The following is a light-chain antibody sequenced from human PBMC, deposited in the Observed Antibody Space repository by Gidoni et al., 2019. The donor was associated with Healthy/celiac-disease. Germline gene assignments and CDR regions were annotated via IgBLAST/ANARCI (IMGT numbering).Light chain of an antibody. CDR2: DVS. J-gene: IGLJ3*02. Sequence: GQSITISCTGTSSDVGGYNYVSWYQQHPGKAPKLMIYDVSNRTSGVSNRFSGSKSGNTASLTISGLQAEDEADYYCSSYTSSSSLVFGGGTKLTVL. CDR3: SSYTSSSSLV. CDR1: SSDVGGYNY. V-gene: IGLV2-14*03.